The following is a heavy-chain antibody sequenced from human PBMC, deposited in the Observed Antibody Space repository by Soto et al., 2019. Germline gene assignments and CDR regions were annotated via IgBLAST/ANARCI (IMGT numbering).Heavy chain of an antibody. V-gene: IGHV3-30*18. Sequence: GGSLRLSCAASGFTFSSYGMHWVRQAPGKGLEWVAVISYDGSNKYYADSVKGRFTISRDNSKNTLYLQMNSLRAEDTAVYYCAESMKRWLQHYYYYGMDVWGQGTTVTVSS. D-gene: IGHD5-12*01. J-gene: IGHJ6*02. CDR1: GFTFSSYG. CDR2: ISYDGSNK. CDR3: AESMKRWLQHYYYYGMDV.